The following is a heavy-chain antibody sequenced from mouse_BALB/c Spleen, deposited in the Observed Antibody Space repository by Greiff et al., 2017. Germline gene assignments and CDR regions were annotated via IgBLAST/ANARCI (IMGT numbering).Heavy chain of an antibody. CDR2: INPYNGDT. Sequence: VQLQQSGPELVKPGASVKISCEASGYSFTGYFMNWVKQSHGKSLEWIGRINPYNGDTFYNQKFKGKATLTVDKSSSTAHMELLSLTSEDSAVYYCGRCDGYYGSAMDYWGQGTSVTVSS. V-gene: IGHV1-37*01. D-gene: IGHD2-3*01. J-gene: IGHJ4*01. CDR1: GYSFTGYF. CDR3: GRCDGYYGSAMDY.